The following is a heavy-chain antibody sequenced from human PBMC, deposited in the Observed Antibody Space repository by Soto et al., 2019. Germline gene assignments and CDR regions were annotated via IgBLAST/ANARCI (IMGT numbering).Heavy chain of an antibody. D-gene: IGHD1-26*01. J-gene: IGHJ5*02. CDR1: GFTFSSYG. CDR2: ISYDGSNK. V-gene: IGHV3-30*18. CDR3: ANDVGRWELHNCFDP. Sequence: SGGSLRLSCAASGFTFSSYGMHWVRQAPGKGLEWVAVISYDGSNKYYADSVKGRFTISRDNSKNTLYLQMNSLRAEDTAVYYCANDVGRWELHNCFDPWGQGTLVTVSA.